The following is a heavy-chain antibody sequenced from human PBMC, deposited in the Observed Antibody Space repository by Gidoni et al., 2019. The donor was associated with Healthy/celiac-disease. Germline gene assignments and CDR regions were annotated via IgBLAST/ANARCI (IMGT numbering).Heavy chain of an antibody. CDR1: GFTVSSNY. D-gene: IGHD1-26*01. J-gene: IGHJ4*02. CDR3: ARDPGWEPRVVY. Sequence: EVQLVESGGGLVQPGGSLSLSCSASGFTVSSNYMSWVRQAPGKGLEWVSGIYSGGSTYYADSVKGRFTISRDNSKNTLYLQMNSLRAEDTAVYYCARDPGWEPRVVYWGQGTLVTVSS. V-gene: IGHV3-66*01. CDR2: IYSGGST.